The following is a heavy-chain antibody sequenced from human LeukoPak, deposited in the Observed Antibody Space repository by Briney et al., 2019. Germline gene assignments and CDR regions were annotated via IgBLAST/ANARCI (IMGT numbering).Heavy chain of an antibody. Sequence: SETLSLTCTVSGGSISSSSYYWGWIRQPPGKGLEWIGSIYYSGSTYYNPSLKSRVTISVDTSKNQFSLKLSSVTAADTAVYYRARGKGRVQAPNRFDPRGQGNPVTVS. D-gene: IGHD1-1*01. CDR1: GGSISSSSYY. J-gene: IGHJ5*02. CDR2: IYYSGST. V-gene: IGHV4-39*07. CDR3: ARGKGRVQAPNRFDP.